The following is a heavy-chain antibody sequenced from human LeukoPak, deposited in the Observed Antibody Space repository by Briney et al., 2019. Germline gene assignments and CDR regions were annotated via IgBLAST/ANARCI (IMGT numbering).Heavy chain of an antibody. CDR1: GGSFSGYY. D-gene: IGHD3-22*01. CDR3: ARLLLLPDY. Sequence: SETLSLTCAVYGGSFSGYYWSWIRQPPGKGLEWIGEINHSGSTNYNPSLKSRVTISVDTSKNQFSLKLSSVTAADTAVYYCARLLLLPDYWGQGTLVTVSS. CDR2: INHSGST. V-gene: IGHV4-34*01. J-gene: IGHJ4*02.